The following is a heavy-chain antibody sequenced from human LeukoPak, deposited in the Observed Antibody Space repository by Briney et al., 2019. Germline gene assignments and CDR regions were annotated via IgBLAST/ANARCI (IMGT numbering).Heavy chain of an antibody. V-gene: IGHV3-53*01. J-gene: IGHJ4*02. CDR1: GFSVRTKY. CDR2: IYASGTT. Sequence: QRGGSLRLSCAASGFSVRTKYMVWVRQAPGKGLEWVSLIYASGTTYYSDSVKGRFTISRDNSKNSVYLQMDSLRAEDTAVYYCARVGGVPAAHFDYWGQGTLVTVSS. D-gene: IGHD2-2*01. CDR3: ARVGGVPAAHFDY.